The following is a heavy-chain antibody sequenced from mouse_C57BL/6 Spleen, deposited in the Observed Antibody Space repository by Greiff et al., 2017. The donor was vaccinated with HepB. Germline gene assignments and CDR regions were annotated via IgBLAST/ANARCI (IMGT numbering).Heavy chain of an antibody. Sequence: QVQLQQPGAELLMPGASVKLSCKASGYTFTSYWMHWVKQRPGQGLEWIGEIDPSDSYTNYNQKFKGKSTLTVDKSSSTAYMQLSSLTSEDSAVYYCARNGLTGALGDYWGQGTTLTVSS. CDR1: GYTFTSYW. D-gene: IGHD4-1*01. CDR3: ARNGLTGALGDY. CDR2: IDPSDSYT. J-gene: IGHJ2*01. V-gene: IGHV1-69*01.